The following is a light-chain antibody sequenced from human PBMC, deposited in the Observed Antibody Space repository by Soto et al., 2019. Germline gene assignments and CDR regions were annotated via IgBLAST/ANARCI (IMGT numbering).Light chain of an antibody. CDR2: DAS. CDR1: QSVSSY. Sequence: IVLTQSPATLSLSPGERATLSCRASQSVSSYLAWYQQKPGQAPRLLIYDASNRATGIPARFSGSGSGTDFTLTISSLETEDFAVYYCQQRSNWPFTFGGGTKVDIK. J-gene: IGKJ4*01. CDR3: QQRSNWPFT. V-gene: IGKV3-11*01.